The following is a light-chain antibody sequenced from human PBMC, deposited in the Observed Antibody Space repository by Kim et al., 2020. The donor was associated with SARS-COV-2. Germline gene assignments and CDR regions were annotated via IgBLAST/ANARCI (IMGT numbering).Light chain of an antibody. J-gene: IGLJ3*02. V-gene: IGLV1-44*01. CDR1: SSTIGGND. CDR3: ASWDDSINGPV. Sequence: GQRVTISCSGSSSTIGGNDVNWYRQLPGMAPNLLIYDNNRRPSGVTDRFSGSKSGTSASLAISGLQSEDEADYYCASWDDSINGPVFGGGTQLTVL. CDR2: DNN.